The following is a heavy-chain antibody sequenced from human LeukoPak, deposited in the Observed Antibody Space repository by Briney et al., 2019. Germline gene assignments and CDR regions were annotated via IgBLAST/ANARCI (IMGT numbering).Heavy chain of an antibody. CDR3: ASYIVLGATYAFDI. CDR1: GFSFTNYW. CDR2: IYPGDSDT. Sequence: PGESLKISCKDSGFSFTNYWIGWVRQMPGKGLEWMGIIYPGDSDTRYSPSFQGQVTISADKSISTAYLQWSSLKASDTAMYYCASYIVLGATYAFDIWGQGTMVTVSS. V-gene: IGHV5-51*01. D-gene: IGHD1-26*01. J-gene: IGHJ3*02.